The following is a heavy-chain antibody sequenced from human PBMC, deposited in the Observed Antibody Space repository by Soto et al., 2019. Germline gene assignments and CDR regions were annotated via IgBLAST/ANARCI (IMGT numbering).Heavy chain of an antibody. CDR2: IDPSDSYT. D-gene: IGHD1-26*01. V-gene: IGHV5-10-1*01. CDR3: ARHGIGGTDV. CDR1: GYSFTSYW. J-gene: IGHJ6*02. Sequence: GASLKISCKGSGYSFTSYWISWVRQMPGKGLEWMGRIDPSDSYTSNSPSFQGHVTISADKSISTAYLQWSSLKASDTAMYYCARHGIGGTDVWCPGTMVTVSS.